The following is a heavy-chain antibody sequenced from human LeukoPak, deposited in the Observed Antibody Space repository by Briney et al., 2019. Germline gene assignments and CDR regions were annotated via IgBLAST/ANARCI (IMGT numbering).Heavy chain of an antibody. V-gene: IGHV4-30-4*01. CDR1: GGSISSGDYY. J-gene: IGHJ3*02. D-gene: IGHD4-17*01. CDR2: IYYSGST. CDR3: ARGNGDYHGDAFDI. Sequence: SETLSLTCTVSGGSISSGDYYWSWIRQPPGKGLEWIGYIYYSGSTYYNPSLKSRVTISVDTSKNQFSPKLSSVTAADTAVYYCARGNGDYHGDAFDIWGQGTMVTVSS.